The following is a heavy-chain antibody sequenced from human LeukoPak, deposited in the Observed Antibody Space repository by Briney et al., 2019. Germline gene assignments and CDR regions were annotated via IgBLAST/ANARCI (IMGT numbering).Heavy chain of an antibody. CDR1: GFTFSNYW. CDR3: ARAPATNEWRCMDY. V-gene: IGHV3-7*01. CDR2: IKQDGSEK. J-gene: IGHJ4*02. Sequence: GGSLRLSCAASGFTFSNYWMGWVRQAPGKGLEWVANIKQDGSEKRYVDPVEGRFTISRDNAKNSLYLQMNSLRAEDTAVYYCARAPATNEWRCMDYWGQGTLVTVSS. D-gene: IGHD1-26*01.